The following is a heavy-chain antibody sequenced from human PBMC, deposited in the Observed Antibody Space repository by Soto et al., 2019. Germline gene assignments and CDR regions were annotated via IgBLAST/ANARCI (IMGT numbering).Heavy chain of an antibody. J-gene: IGHJ6*03. V-gene: IGHV4-59*01. CDR2: IYYSGST. D-gene: IGHD3-3*01. CDR3: ARGITIFGVVTTRRGYYYMDV. CDR1: GGSISSYY. Sequence: SETLSLTCTVSGGSISSYYWSWIRQPPGKGLEWIGYIYYSGSTNYNPSLKSRVTISVDTSKNQFSLKLSSVTAADTAVYYCARGITIFGVVTTRRGYYYMDVWGKGTTVTVSS.